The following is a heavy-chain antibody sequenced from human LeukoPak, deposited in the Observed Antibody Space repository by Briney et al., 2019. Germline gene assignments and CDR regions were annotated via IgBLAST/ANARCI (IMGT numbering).Heavy chain of an antibody. CDR1: GFPFSSYW. CDR2: IKQDGSEK. Sequence: PGGSLRLSCAASGFPFSSYWMSWVRQAPGKGLEWVANIKQDGSEKYYVDSVKGRFTISRDNAKNSLYLQMNSLRAEDTAVYYCARDPRAGGSQFDYWGQGTLVTVSS. D-gene: IGHD2-15*01. J-gene: IGHJ4*02. V-gene: IGHV3-7*01. CDR3: ARDPRAGGSQFDY.